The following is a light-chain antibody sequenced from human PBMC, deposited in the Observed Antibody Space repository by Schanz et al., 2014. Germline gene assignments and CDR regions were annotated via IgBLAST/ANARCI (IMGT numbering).Light chain of an antibody. J-gene: IGLJ3*02. CDR3: SSHTTDTTWL. CDR1: SSDVGGYNY. CDR2: DVS. V-gene: IGLV2-14*01. Sequence: QSGLTQPDSVFGSPGQSITISCTGTSSDVGGYNYVSWYQQHPGKAPKLMIYDVSNRPSGVSNRFSGSKSGNTASLTISGLQAEDEADYYCSSHTTDTTWLFGGGTKVTVL.